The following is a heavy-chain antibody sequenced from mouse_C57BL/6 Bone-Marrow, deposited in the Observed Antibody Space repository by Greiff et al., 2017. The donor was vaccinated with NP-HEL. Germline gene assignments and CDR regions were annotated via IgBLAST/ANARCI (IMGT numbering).Heavy chain of an antibody. CDR2: INPSNGGT. Sequence: KPGQGLEWTGNINPSNGGTYYNEKFKSKATLTVDKSSSTAYMQLSSLTSEDSAVYYCAKGTEGYSFGYFDVWGTGTTVTVSS. D-gene: IGHD2-3*01. J-gene: IGHJ1*03. CDR3: AKGTEGYSFGYFDV. V-gene: IGHV1-53*01.